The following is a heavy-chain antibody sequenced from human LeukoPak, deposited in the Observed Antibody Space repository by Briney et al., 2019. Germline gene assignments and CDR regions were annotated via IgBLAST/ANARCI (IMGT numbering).Heavy chain of an antibody. D-gene: IGHD2-21*02. Sequence: SETLSLTCTVSGGSISSYYWSWIRQPPGKGLEWIGYIYYSGSTNYNPSLKSRVTISVDTSKNQFSLKLSSVTAADTAVYYCARGRGGDPNDAFDIWGQGTMVTVSS. J-gene: IGHJ3*02. CDR1: GGSISSYY. CDR3: ARGRGGDPNDAFDI. V-gene: IGHV4-59*01. CDR2: IYYSGST.